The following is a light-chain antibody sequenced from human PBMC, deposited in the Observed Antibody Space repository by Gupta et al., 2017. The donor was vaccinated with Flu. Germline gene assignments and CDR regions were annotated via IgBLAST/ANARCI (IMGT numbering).Light chain of an antibody. J-gene: IGLJ2*01. CDR2: GVS. V-gene: IGLV2-14*01. CDR1: SSDVGGYNY. CDR3: SSYTSSSPVV. Sequence: QSALTQPASVSGSPGQSITISCTGTSSDVGGYNYVSWYQQHPGKAPKLMIYGVSNRPSVVSNRFSGSKSGNTASLTISGLQAEDEADYYCSSYTSSSPVVFGGGTKLTVL.